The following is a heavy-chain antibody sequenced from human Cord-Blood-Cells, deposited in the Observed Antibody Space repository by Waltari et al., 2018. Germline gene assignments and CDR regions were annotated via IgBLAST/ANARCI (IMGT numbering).Heavy chain of an antibody. J-gene: IGHJ3*02. V-gene: IGHV4-34*01. CDR3: AILAARNAFDI. CDR1: GGSSSGYY. CDR2: INHSGST. D-gene: IGHD6-6*01. Sequence: QVQLQPWAAGLVKPSETLSLPCAVHGGSSSGYYLTWIRQPPGKGMECIGEINHSGSTNYNPSLKSRVTISVDTSKNQCSLKLSSVTAADTAVYYCAILAARNAFDIWGQGTMVTVSS.